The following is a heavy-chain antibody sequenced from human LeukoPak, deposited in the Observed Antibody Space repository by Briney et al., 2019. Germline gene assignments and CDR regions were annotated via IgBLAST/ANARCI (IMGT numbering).Heavy chain of an antibody. CDR1: GYTFTSYG. CDR3: AREVGYSSGFFLYYFDY. Sequence: ASVKVSCKASGYTFTSYGISWVRQAPGQGLEWMGWISAYNGNTNYAQKLQGRVTMTTDTSTSTACMELRSLRSDDTAVYYCAREVGYSSGFFLYYFDYWGQGTLVTVSS. D-gene: IGHD6-19*01. CDR2: ISAYNGNT. J-gene: IGHJ4*02. V-gene: IGHV1-18*01.